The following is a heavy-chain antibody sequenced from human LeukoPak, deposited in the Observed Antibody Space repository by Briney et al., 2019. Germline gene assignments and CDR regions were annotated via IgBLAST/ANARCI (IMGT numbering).Heavy chain of an antibody. CDR3: ARGGLRFLEWLPEFDY. CDR2: IIPIFGTA. V-gene: IGHV1-69*06. CDR1: GGTFSSYA. Sequence: SVKVSCKASGGTFSSYAISWVRQAPGQGLEWMGGIIPIFGTANYTQKFQGRVTITADKSTSTDYMELSSLRSDDTAVYYCARGGLRFLEWLPEFDYWGQGTLVPVSS. D-gene: IGHD3-3*01. J-gene: IGHJ4*02.